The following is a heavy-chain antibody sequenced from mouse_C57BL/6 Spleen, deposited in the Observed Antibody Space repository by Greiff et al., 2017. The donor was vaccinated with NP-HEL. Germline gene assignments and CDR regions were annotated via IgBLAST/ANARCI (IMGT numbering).Heavy chain of an antibody. V-gene: IGHV1-26*01. J-gene: IGHJ2*01. D-gene: IGHD2-1*01. CDR2: INPNNGGT. CDR1: GYTFTDYY. Sequence: VQLQQSGPELVKPGASVKISCKASGYTFTDYYMNWVKQSHGKSLEWIGDINPNNGGTSYNQKFKGKATLTVDKSSSTAYMELRSLTSEDSAVYYCARSGDYGNYYYFDYWGQGTTLTVSS. CDR3: ARSGDYGNYYYFDY.